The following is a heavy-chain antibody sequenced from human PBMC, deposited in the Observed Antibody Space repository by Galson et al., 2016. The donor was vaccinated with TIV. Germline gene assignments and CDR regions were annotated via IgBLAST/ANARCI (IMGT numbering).Heavy chain of an antibody. CDR1: GYRFATSW. V-gene: IGHV5-51*01. D-gene: IGHD2-8*02. CDR3: ARLGYCTGGNCLAYDAFAL. Sequence: QSGAEVKEPGESLKISCKGSGYRFATSWIGWVRQMPGKGLEWMGIIYPGDSDTRYSRSFQGQVTISADKSTKTAYLQWRSLKASDTAMYYCARLGYCTGGNCLAYDAFALWGHGTMVTVSA. CDR2: IYPGDSDT. J-gene: IGHJ3*01.